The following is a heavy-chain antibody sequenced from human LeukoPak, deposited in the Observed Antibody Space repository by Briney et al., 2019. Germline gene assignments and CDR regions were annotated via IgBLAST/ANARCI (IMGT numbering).Heavy chain of an antibody. D-gene: IGHD4-17*01. V-gene: IGHV4-38-2*01. CDR3: ARPTTFYYYYMDV. Sequence: ASETLSLTCAVSGYSISSRYYWGWIRQPPGKGLEWIGSIYYSGNTYYSPSLKSRVTMSVDTSKNQFSLKLTSVTAADTAVYYCARPTTFYYYYMDVWGKGTTVTVSS. CDR2: IYYSGNT. CDR1: GYSISSRYY. J-gene: IGHJ6*03.